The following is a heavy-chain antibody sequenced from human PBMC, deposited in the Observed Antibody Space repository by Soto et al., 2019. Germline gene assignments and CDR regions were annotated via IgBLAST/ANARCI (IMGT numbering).Heavy chain of an antibody. J-gene: IGHJ3*02. CDR1: GITFTSSA. Sequence: GXSVKVSCNASGITFTSSALQWVRQARGQRLEWIGWIVVGSGNTNYAQKFQERVTITRDMSTSTAYMELSSLRSEDTAVYYCAASLINSGSYYEIAFDIWGQGTMVTVSS. V-gene: IGHV1-58*01. D-gene: IGHD1-26*01. CDR3: AASLINSGSYYEIAFDI. CDR2: IVVGSGNT.